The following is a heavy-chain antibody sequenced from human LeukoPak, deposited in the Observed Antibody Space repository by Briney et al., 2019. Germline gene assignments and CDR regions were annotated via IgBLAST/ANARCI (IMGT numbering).Heavy chain of an antibody. D-gene: IGHD4-17*01. V-gene: IGHV4-59*01. Sequence: SETLSLTCTVSGGSISSYYWSWIRQPPGKGLEWIGYVYYSGNTNYNPSLKSRVTISVDTSKNQLSLKLSSVTAADTSVYYCARVHYGDYFGPFDYWGQGILVAVSS. J-gene: IGHJ4*02. CDR2: VYYSGNT. CDR3: ARVHYGDYFGPFDY. CDR1: GGSISSYY.